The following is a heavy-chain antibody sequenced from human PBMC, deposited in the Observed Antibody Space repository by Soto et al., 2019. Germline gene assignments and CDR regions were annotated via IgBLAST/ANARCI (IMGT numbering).Heavy chain of an antibody. CDR3: ARGMGRYFEL. J-gene: IGHJ2*01. CDR1: GDSSSNFS. Sequence: QVQLQESGPGLVKPSETLSLICTVSGDSSSNFSWMWIRQPTGKGLESLGRISARGTTNYNPALLIRVAMSLDTSNNQFSLRLTSLSASDTAVYFCARGMGRYFELWGLGTLVTVFS. CDR2: ISARGTT. D-gene: IGHD2-8*01. V-gene: IGHV4-4*07.